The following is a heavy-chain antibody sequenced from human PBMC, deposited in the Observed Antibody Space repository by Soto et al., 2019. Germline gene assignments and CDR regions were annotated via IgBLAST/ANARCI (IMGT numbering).Heavy chain of an antibody. Sequence: QVQLQESGPGLVKPSQTLSLTCSVSAGSDMSGNNYWSWIRQRPGKVLEWIGYIFYTGYTNYKPSPTSRVSISLDASKNRFSLNLNSVTAADTAVYYCARYCSGGRCRYSFDYWGQATLVTVSS. CDR2: IFYTGYT. CDR3: ARYCSGGRCRYSFDY. CDR1: AGSDMSGNNY. V-gene: IGHV4-31*03. D-gene: IGHD2-15*01. J-gene: IGHJ4*02.